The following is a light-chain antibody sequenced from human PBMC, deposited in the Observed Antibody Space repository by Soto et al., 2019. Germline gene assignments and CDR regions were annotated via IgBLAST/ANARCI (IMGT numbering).Light chain of an antibody. J-gene: IGKJ3*01. Sequence: EIVLTQSPGTLSLSSGERATLSCRASQSVSSNYLAWYQQKPGQAPRLLIYGASSRATGIPDRFSGGGSGTDFTLTISRLEPEDFAVYYCQQYGSSLFTFGPGTKVDIK. CDR1: QSVSSNY. V-gene: IGKV3-20*01. CDR2: GAS. CDR3: QQYGSSLFT.